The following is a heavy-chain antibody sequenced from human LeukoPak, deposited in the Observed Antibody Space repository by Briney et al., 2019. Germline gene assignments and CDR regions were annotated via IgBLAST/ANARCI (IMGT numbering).Heavy chain of an antibody. CDR3: AKDGYGMDV. Sequence: PAGGSLRLSCAASGFTVSSNYMSWVRQAPGKGLEWVSTISGSGGSTYYADSVKGRFTISRDNSKNTLYLQMNSLRAEDTALYYCAKDGYGMDVWGQGTTVTVSS. J-gene: IGHJ6*02. V-gene: IGHV3-23*01. CDR2: ISGSGGST. CDR1: GFTVSSNY.